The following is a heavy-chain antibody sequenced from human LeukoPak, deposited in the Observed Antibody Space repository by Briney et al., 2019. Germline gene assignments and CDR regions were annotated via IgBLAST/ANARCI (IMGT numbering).Heavy chain of an antibody. J-gene: IGHJ6*03. Sequence: ASVKVSCKVSGYTFTDYYMHWVQQAPGKGLEWMGLVDPEDGETIYAEKFQGRVTITADTSTDTAYMELSSLSSEDTAVYYCARRGCSSTSCYMSDYYYYYMDVWGKGTTVTVSS. D-gene: IGHD2-2*02. CDR3: ARRGCSSTSCYMSDYYYYYMDV. V-gene: IGHV1-69-2*01. CDR2: VDPEDGET. CDR1: GYTFTDYY.